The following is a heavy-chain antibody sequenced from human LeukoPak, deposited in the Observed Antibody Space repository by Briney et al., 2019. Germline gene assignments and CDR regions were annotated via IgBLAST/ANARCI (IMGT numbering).Heavy chain of an antibody. D-gene: IGHD5-24*01. J-gene: IGHJ4*02. CDR2: IYYNGSP. CDR3: ARWGRDDNNGWFY. Sequence: SETLSLTCVVSGVSISSSNYYWGWICQPPGKGLEWIGTIYYNGSPSYNPSLKSRGTISADTSKNQFSLKLSSVTAADTAVYYCARWGRDDNNGWFYWGQGTLVTVSS. V-gene: IGHV4-39*01. CDR1: GVSISSSNYY.